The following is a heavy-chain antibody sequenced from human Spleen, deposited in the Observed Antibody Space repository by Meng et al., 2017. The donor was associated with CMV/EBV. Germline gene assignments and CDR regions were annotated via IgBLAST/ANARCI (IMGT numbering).Heavy chain of an antibody. V-gene: IGHV1-18*01. CDR3: ARDLQYCGSTSCYDDCFDP. CDR1: FTDYG. D-gene: IGHD2-2*01. CDR2: ISAYNGDT. Sequence: FTDYGISWVRQAPGQGLEWMGWISAYNGDTNYARNLRGRVTMTTDTSTTTAYMELRSLRSDDTAVYYCARDLQYCGSTSCYDDCFDPWAREPWSPSPQ. J-gene: IGHJ5*02.